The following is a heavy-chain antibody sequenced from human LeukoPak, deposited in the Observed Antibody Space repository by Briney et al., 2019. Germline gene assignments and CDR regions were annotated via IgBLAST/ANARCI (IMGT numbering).Heavy chain of an antibody. CDR2: MYQSGTT. CDR1: AYSIIRGYY. V-gene: IGHV4-38-2*01. D-gene: IGHD3-16*02. CDR3: ARHDTFGGIIVPYFDC. J-gene: IGHJ4*02. Sequence: SETLSLTCDVSAYSIIRGYYGGWVRQPPGEGLEFIGSMYQSGTTYYKPSFKSRVTISIDTSKNQFSLTLRSVTAADTAVYYCARHDTFGGIIVPYFDCWGQGILVTVSS.